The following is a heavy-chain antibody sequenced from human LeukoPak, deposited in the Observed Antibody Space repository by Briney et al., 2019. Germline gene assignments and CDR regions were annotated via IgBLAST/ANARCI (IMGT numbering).Heavy chain of an antibody. CDR3: ARSDGSGSYPWFDP. CDR1: GYSFTSYW. J-gene: IGHJ5*02. D-gene: IGHD3-10*01. V-gene: IGHV5-51*01. CDR2: IYPGDSDT. Sequence: GESLKIACKGSGYSFTSYWIGWGGQMRGKGLEWMGIIYPGDSDTRYSPSFQGQVTISADKSISTAYLQWSSLKASDTAMDYCARSDGSGSYPWFDPWGQGTLVTVSS.